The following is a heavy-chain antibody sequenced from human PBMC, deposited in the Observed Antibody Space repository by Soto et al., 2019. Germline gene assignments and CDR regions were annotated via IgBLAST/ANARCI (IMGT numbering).Heavy chain of an antibody. V-gene: IGHV3-48*02. CDR2: ISSSSSTI. J-gene: IGHJ5*02. CDR1: GFTFSSYS. D-gene: IGHD4-17*01. Sequence: EVQLVESGGGLVQPGGSLRLSCAASGFTFSSYSMNWVRQAPGKGLKWVSYISSSSSTIYYADSVKGRFTISRDNAKNSLYLQMNSLRDEDTAVYYCARENYGDYLNWFDPWGQGTLVTVSS. CDR3: ARENYGDYLNWFDP.